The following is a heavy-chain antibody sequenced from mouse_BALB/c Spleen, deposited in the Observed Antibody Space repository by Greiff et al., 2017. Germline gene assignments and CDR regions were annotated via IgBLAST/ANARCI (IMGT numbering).Heavy chain of an antibody. Sequence: EVKLVESGGDLVKPGGSLKLSCAASGFTFSSYGMSWVRQTPDKRLEWVATISSGGSYTYYPDSVKGRFTISRDNAKNTLYLQMSSLKSEDTAMYYCARDDAYRGYWYFDVWGAGTTVTVSS. D-gene: IGHD2-3*01. V-gene: IGHV5-6*01. CDR2: ISSGGSYT. CDR3: ARDDAYRGYWYFDV. J-gene: IGHJ1*01. CDR1: GFTFSSYG.